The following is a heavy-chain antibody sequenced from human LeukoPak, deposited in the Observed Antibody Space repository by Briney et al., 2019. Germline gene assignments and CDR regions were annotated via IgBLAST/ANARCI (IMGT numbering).Heavy chain of an antibody. CDR2: IYYSGST. Sequence: SETLSLTCAVSGGSISSGGYSWSWIRQPPGKGLEWIGYIYYSGSTYYNPSLKSRVTISVDTSKNQFSLKLSSVTAADTAVYYCARGDFWSGYYPYYYGMDVWGQGTTVTVSS. J-gene: IGHJ6*02. V-gene: IGHV4-30-2*05. D-gene: IGHD3-3*01. CDR1: GGSISSGGYS. CDR3: ARGDFWSGYYPYYYGMDV.